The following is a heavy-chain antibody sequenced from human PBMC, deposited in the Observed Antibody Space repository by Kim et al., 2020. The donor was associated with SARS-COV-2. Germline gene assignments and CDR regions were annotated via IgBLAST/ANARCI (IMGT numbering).Heavy chain of an antibody. J-gene: IGHJ3*02. CDR3: AREYEDSYDSYAFDI. D-gene: IGHD5-18*01. V-gene: IGHV3-53*01. CDR2: IYSGGST. Sequence: GGSLRLSCAASGFTVSSNYMSWVRQAPGKGLEWVSVIYSGGSTYYADSVKGRFTISRDNSKNTLYLQMNSLRAEDTAVYYCAREYEDSYDSYAFDIWGQGTMVTVSS. CDR1: GFTVSSNY.